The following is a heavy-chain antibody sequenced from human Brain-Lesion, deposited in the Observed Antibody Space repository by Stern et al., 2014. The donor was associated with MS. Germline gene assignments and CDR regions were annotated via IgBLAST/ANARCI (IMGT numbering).Heavy chain of an antibody. Sequence: VQLVESGPGLVKPSQTLSLSCTVSGGSISSGGYYWSWIRQPAGKGLEWIGRIFNSGSTSYNPSLKSRVTISIDTSKHQFSLRLNSMTAADTAVYYCARGRVVPGFQYYATDVWGQGTTVIVSS. CDR1: GGSISSGGYY. D-gene: IGHD2-2*01. CDR2: IFNSGST. CDR3: ARGRVVPGFQYYATDV. V-gene: IGHV4-61*02. J-gene: IGHJ6*02.